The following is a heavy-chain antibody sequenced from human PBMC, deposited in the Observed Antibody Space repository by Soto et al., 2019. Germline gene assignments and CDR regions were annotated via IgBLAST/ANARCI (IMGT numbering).Heavy chain of an antibody. J-gene: IGHJ3*02. Sequence: QVQLVESGGGVVQPGTSLRLSCEAPGFTFSGFGMHWVRQAPGKGLEGGAVIWYDGSKKYYADCVKGRFTISRDNSKNALYLQMNSLRAEDTAVYYCARGRGGSYGGNSAHFDIWGQGTLVTVSS. CDR3: ARGRGGSYGGNSAHFDI. CDR2: IWYDGSKK. D-gene: IGHD4-17*01. V-gene: IGHV3-33*01. CDR1: GFTFSGFG.